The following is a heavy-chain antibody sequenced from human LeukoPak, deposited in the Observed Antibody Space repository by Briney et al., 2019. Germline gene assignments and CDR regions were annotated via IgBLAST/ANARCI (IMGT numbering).Heavy chain of an antibody. D-gene: IGHD6-19*01. J-gene: IGHJ4*02. V-gene: IGHV1-18*04. Sequence: ASVRVSYTPFGYTFTHYHMHWVRQAPGQGRGWMGWVSAYNGNTNIAQKFQRRVTMTTDTSTTTAYMVLRSLRSDDTAVYYCARDGVAVAGTPIDYWGQGTLVTVSS. CDR3: ARDGVAVAGTPIDY. CDR2: VSAYNGNT. CDR1: GYTFTHYH.